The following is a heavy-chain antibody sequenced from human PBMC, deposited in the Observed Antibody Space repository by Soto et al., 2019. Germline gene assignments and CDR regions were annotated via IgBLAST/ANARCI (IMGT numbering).Heavy chain of an antibody. D-gene: IGHD6-13*01. CDR3: TRHVSIAAADHYYYYYGMDV. V-gene: IGHV3-73*01. J-gene: IGHJ6*02. Sequence: GALRLSCAASGFTFSGSAMHWVRQASGKGLEWVGRIRSKANSYATAYAASVKGRFTISRDDSKNTAYLQMNSLKTEDTAVYYCTRHVSIAAADHYYYYYGMDVWGQGTMVTVSS. CDR1: GFTFSGSA. CDR2: IRSKANSYAT.